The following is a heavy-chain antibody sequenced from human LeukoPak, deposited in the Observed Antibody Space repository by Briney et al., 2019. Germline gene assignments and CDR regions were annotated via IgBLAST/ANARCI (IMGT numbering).Heavy chain of an antibody. CDR1: GGSMTSYY. V-gene: IGHV4-59*08. CDR2: IYYSGGT. Sequence: PSETLSLTCTVSGGSMTSYYWSWIRQPPGKGLEWIAYIYYSGGTYYNPSLKSRVTISVNTSKNQFSLKLSSVTAADTAVYYCARHARSTFSTSWYDSWGQGTLVTVSS. J-gene: IGHJ5*01. CDR3: ARHARSTFSTSWYDS. D-gene: IGHD2-2*01.